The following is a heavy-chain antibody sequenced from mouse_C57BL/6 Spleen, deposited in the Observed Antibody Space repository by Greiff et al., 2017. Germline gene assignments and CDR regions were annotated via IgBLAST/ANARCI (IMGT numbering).Heavy chain of an antibody. CDR3: ARWGGSSWDGYAMDY. V-gene: IGHV1-85*01. J-gene: IGHJ4*01. CDR1: GYTFTSYD. Sequence: QVQLKQSGPELVKPGASVKLSCKASGYTFTSYDINWVKQRPGQGLEWIGWIYPRDGSTKYNEKFKGKATLTVDTSSSTAYMELHSLTSEDSAVYFCARWGGSSWDGYAMDYWGQGTSVTVSS. D-gene: IGHD1-1*01. CDR2: IYPRDGST.